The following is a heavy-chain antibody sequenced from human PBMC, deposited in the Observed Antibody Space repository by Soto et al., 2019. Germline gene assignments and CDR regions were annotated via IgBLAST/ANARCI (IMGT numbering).Heavy chain of an antibody. D-gene: IGHD3-22*01. CDR2: ISGSGGST. CDR1: GFTFSSYA. J-gene: IGHJ4*02. CDR3: AKDNYDSSGYYCN. V-gene: IGHV3-23*01. Sequence: GSLRLSCAASGFTFSSYAMSWVRQVPGKGLEWVSAISGSGGSTYYADSVKGRFTISRDNSKNTLYLQMNSLRAEDTAVYYCAKDNYDSSGYYCNWGQGTLVTVSS.